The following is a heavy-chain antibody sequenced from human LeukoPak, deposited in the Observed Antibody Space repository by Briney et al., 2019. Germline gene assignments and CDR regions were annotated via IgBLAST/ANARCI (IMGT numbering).Heavy chain of an antibody. Sequence: GGSLRLSCAASGFTFSTYTMHWVRQAAGKGLEYVSAVSTNGYTTYYANSVKGRFTISRDNSKNTLYLQMGSLRAEDTALYYCARGNNYAYDYRGQGTLVTVPS. CDR1: GFTFSTYT. D-gene: IGHD5-18*01. J-gene: IGHJ4*02. V-gene: IGHV3-64*01. CDR3: ARGNNYAYDY. CDR2: VSTNGYTT.